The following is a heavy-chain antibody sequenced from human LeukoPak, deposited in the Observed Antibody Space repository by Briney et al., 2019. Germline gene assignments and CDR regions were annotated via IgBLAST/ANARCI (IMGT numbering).Heavy chain of an antibody. CDR1: GFTFSSHG. J-gene: IGHJ4*02. CDR2: ISGSGDYT. CDR3: AKVTYGSGTYGAFDS. V-gene: IGHV3-23*01. Sequence: GGSLRLSCAASGFTFSSHGMSWVRQAPGKGLEWVSTISGSGDYTYYADSVKGRFTISRDNSKNTLYLQMNSLRADDTAIYYCAKVTYGSGTYGAFDSWGQETLVTVSS. D-gene: IGHD3-10*01.